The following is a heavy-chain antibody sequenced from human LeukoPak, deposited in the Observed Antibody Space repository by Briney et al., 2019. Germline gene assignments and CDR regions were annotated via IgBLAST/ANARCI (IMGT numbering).Heavy chain of an antibody. CDR1: GGSVSSGSYY. CDR3: ARRARGSYFDY. J-gene: IGHJ4*02. V-gene: IGHV4-61*01. D-gene: IGHD1-26*01. Sequence: SETLSLTCTVSGGSVSSGSYYWSWIRQPPGTGLEWIGYIYYSGSTSYNPSPKSRVTISVDTSKNQFSLKLSSVTAADTAVYYCARRARGSYFDYWGQGTLVTVSS. CDR2: IYYSGST.